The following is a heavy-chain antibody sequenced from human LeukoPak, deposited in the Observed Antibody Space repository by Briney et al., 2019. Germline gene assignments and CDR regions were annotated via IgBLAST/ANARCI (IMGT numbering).Heavy chain of an antibody. CDR1: GFTFSSYA. D-gene: IGHD3-16*02. CDR3: ARADDYVWGSYRYGYFDY. J-gene: IGHJ4*02. CDR2: ISSSSSYI. V-gene: IGHV3-21*01. Sequence: PGGSLRLSCAASGFTFSSYAMSWVRQAPGKGLEWVSSISSSSSYIYYADSVKGRFTISRDNAKNSLYLQMNSLRAEDTAVYYCARADDYVWGSYRYGYFDYWGQGTLVTVSS.